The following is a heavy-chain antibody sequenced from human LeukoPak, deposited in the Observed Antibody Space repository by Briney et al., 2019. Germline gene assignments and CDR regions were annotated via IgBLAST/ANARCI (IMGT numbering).Heavy chain of an antibody. CDR2: IYSGGST. D-gene: IGHD3-22*01. V-gene: IGHV3-66*01. J-gene: IGHJ4*02. CDR3: YSMIVVEIRVINDY. CDR1: GFTASSNY. Sequence: PGGSLRLSCAVPGFTASSNYMSWVRQAPGKGLEWVSVIYSGGSTYYADSVKGRFTISRDNSKNTLYLQMNSLRAEDTAVYYCYSMIVVEIRVINDYWGQGTLVTVSS.